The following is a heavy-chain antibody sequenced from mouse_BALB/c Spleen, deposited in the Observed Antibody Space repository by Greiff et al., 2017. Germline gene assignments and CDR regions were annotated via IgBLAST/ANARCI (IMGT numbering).Heavy chain of an antibody. J-gene: IGHJ2*01. CDR1: GFNIKDTY. CDR2: IDPANGNT. V-gene: IGHV14-3*02. Sequence: VQLQQSGAELVKPGASVKLSCTASGFNIKDTYMHWVKQRPEQGLEWIGRIDPANGNTKYDPKFQGKATITADTSSNTAYLQLSSLTSEDTAVYYCARFLLSTYFDDWGQGTTLTVSS. D-gene: IGHD2-10*01. CDR3: ARFLLSTYFDD.